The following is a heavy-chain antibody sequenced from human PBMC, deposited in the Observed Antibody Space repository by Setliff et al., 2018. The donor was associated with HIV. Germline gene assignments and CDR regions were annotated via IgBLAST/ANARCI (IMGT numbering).Heavy chain of an antibody. J-gene: IGHJ3*02. CDR2: ISGSGGSP. D-gene: IGHD5-18*01. Sequence: GGSLRLSCAASGLTFSSYAMSWVRQAPGKGLEWVSSISGSGGSPYYADSVKGRFTISRDNSKNTLYLQMNSLRVEDTAIYYCAKMHTAMDPDTFDIWGQGTMVTVSS. V-gene: IGHV3-23*01. CDR3: AKMHTAMDPDTFDI. CDR1: GLTFSSYA.